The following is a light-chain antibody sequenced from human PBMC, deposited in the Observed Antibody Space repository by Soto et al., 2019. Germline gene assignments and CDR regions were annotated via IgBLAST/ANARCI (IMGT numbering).Light chain of an antibody. CDR2: EVT. J-gene: IGLJ3*02. CDR1: SSDIGAYNY. CDR3: ISYTTRSTGL. V-gene: IGLV2-14*01. Sequence: QSVLTQPASVSGSPGQSITISCTGTSSDIGAYNYVSWYQQHPGKAPKLMIYEVTNRPSGVSNRFSGSKSANTASLTISGLQAEDEADYYCISYTTRSTGLFGGGTKLTVL.